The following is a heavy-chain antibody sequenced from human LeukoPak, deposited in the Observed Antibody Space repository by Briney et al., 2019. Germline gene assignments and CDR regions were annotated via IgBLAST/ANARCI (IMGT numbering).Heavy chain of an antibody. Sequence: PSETPSLTCTVSGGSISSYYWCWILQTPGKGLEWSGYIYYSGSTNYNPSLKSRVTISVDTSKNQFSLKLSSVTAADTAVYYCARDSYIYSSGWHHFDYWGQGTLVTVSS. J-gene: IGHJ4*02. V-gene: IGHV4-59*01. D-gene: IGHD6-19*01. CDR3: ARDSYIYSSGWHHFDY. CDR2: IYYSGST. CDR1: GGSISSYY.